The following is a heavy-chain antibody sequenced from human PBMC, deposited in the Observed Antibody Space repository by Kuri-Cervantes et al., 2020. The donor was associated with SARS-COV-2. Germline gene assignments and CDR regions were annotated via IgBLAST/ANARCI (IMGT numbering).Heavy chain of an antibody. CDR3: ARVPGIASGGEAGFDP. D-gene: IGHD6-13*01. Sequence: ASVKVSCKASGYTFTSYYMHWVRQAPGQGLEWMGWINPNSGGTNYAQKFQGRVTMTRDTSISTAYMELSRLRSDDTAVYYCARVPGIASGGEAGFDPWGQGTLVTVSS. CDR2: INPNSGGT. J-gene: IGHJ5*02. V-gene: IGHV1-2*02. CDR1: GYTFTSYY.